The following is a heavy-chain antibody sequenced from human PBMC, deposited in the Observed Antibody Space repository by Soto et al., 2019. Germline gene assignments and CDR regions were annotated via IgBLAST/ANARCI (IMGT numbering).Heavy chain of an antibody. V-gene: IGHV1-69*13. CDR1: GGTFSSYA. Sequence: SVKVSCKASGGTFSSYAISWVRQAPGQGLEWMGGIIPIFGTANYAQKFQGRVTITADESTSTAYMELSSLRSEDTAVYYCAREYAYSNYDNYYFDYWGQGTLVTVSS. J-gene: IGHJ4*02. CDR2: IIPIFGTA. D-gene: IGHD4-4*01. CDR3: AREYAYSNYDNYYFDY.